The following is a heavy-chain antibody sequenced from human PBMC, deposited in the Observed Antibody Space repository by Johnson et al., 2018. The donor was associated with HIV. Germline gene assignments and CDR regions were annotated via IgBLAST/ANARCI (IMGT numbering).Heavy chain of an antibody. CDR2: ISSSGSTI. D-gene: IGHD3-3*01. CDR3: ARTISSYQGAFDI. Sequence: VQLVESGGDLVQPGGSLRLSCTASAFTFSNSWVTWVRQAPGKGLEWVSYISSSGSTIYYADSVKGRFTISRDNAKNSLYLQLNSLRAEDTAVYYCARTISSYQGAFDIWGQGTMVTVSS. CDR1: AFTFSNSW. V-gene: IGHV3-48*04. J-gene: IGHJ3*02.